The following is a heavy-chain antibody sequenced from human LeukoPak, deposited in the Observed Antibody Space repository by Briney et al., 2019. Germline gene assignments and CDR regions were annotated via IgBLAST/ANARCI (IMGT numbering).Heavy chain of an antibody. CDR3: ARDRGYRPDTFDV. CDR2: MSPHNGDR. Sequence: ASVKVSCKASGYDFVSYGISWVRQAPGQGLEWMAWMSPHNGDRKFAERIQDRVTLNTDTSTNTAYMDLRSLRSDDTAIYYCARDRGYRPDTFDVWGQGTTVIVSS. D-gene: IGHD3-22*01. CDR1: GYDFVSYG. V-gene: IGHV1-18*01. J-gene: IGHJ3*01.